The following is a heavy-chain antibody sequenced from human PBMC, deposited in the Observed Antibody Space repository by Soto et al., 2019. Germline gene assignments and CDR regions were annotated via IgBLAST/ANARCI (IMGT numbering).Heavy chain of an antibody. CDR2: ILPIFGPA. CDR1: GGTFSSYA. J-gene: IGHJ6*02. Sequence: QVQLVQSGAEVKKPGSSAKVSCKASGGTFSSYAISWVRQAPGQGLEWMGGILPIFGPANYAQKLQGRVTITADESMSRAYIDLSSMRSEDTAVYYFASPPTTGNSYYYGMDVWGQGTTVTVSS. D-gene: IGHD4-17*01. CDR3: ASPPTTGNSYYYGMDV. V-gene: IGHV1-69*12.